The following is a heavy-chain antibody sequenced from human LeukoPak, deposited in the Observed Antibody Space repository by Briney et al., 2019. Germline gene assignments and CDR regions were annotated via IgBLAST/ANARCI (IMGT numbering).Heavy chain of an antibody. CDR3: ARAPNYYDSKAAGYYMDV. V-gene: IGHV3-74*01. CDR2: INSDGSST. CDR1: GFTFSSSW. J-gene: IGHJ6*03. Sequence: GGSLRLSCAASGFTFSSSWMHWVRQAPGKGLVWVSRINSDGSSTTYADSVKGRFTISRDNVKNTLYLQMNSLRAEDTAVYYCARAPNYYDSKAAGYYMDVWGEGTTVTVSS. D-gene: IGHD3-22*01.